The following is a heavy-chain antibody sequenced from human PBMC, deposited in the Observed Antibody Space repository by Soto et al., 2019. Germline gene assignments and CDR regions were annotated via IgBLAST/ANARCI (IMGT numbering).Heavy chain of an antibody. J-gene: IGHJ5*02. D-gene: IGHD2-2*02. Sequence: SETLSLTCTVSGGSISSGDYYWSWIRQPPGKGLEWIGYIYYIGSIYYNPSLKSRVTISVDTSKNQFSLKLSSVTAADTAVYYCAREGQLLYPNWFDPWGQGTLVTAPQ. CDR3: AREGQLLYPNWFDP. CDR2: IYYIGSI. CDR1: GGSISSGDYY. V-gene: IGHV4-30-4*02.